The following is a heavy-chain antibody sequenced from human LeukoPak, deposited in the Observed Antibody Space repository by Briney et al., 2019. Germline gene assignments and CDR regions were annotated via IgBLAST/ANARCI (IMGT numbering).Heavy chain of an antibody. V-gene: IGHV1-18*01. CDR2: TSAYNGNT. CDR1: GYTFTSYG. D-gene: IGHD3-9*01. J-gene: IGHJ5*02. CDR3: ARIFYNWLDP. Sequence: GASVKVSCKASGYTFTSYGVSWVRQAPGQGLEWMGWTSAYNGNTDYAQKLQGRVTMTTDTSTTTAYMELRSLRSDDTAVYYCARIFYNWLDPWGQGTLVTVSS.